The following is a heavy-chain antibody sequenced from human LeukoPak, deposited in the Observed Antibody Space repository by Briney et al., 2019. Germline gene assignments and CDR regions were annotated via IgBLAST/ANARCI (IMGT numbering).Heavy chain of an antibody. CDR3: ARDMGRAATLLIFYYGMDV. Sequence: GRSLRLSCAASGFSSSSYAMHWVRQAPGKGLEWVAVISYDGSNKYYADSVKGRFTISRDNSKNTLYLQMNSLRAEDTAVYYCARDMGRAATLLIFYYGMDVWGQGTTVTVSS. CDR1: GFSSSSYA. D-gene: IGHD2-15*01. V-gene: IGHV3-30*04. CDR2: ISYDGSNK. J-gene: IGHJ6*02.